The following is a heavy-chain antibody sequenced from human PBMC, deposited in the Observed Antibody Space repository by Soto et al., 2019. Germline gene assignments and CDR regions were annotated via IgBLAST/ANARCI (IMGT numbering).Heavy chain of an antibody. V-gene: IGHV4-59*01. J-gene: IGHJ4*02. CDR2: IYYSGST. CDR1: GGSISRYY. Sequence: QVQLQASGPGLVKPSETLSLTCTVSGGSISRYYWNWIRQSPGKGLEWIGYIYYSGSTKYNPSLKSRVTISIDTSKTHFSLDLNSVTAADTAVYYCARSGLREEYYFDSSGQGTLVTVSS. D-gene: IGHD4-17*01. CDR3: ARSGLREEYYFDS.